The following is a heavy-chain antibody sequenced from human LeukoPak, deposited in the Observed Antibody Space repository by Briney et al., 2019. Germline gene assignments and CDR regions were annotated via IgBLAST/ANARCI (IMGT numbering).Heavy chain of an antibody. CDR1: GFKLIGYS. CDR3: AKEGDNTGYRYFDD. Sequence: GGSLRLSCATSGFKLIGYSMNWVRQAPGKGLEWVSYINSSSGTIIYADSVKGRFTISRDNAKNSLYLQMNSLRAEDTAVYYCAKEGDNTGYRYFDDWGQGTLVTVSS. J-gene: IGHJ4*02. D-gene: IGHD3-22*01. CDR2: INSSSGTI. V-gene: IGHV3-48*04.